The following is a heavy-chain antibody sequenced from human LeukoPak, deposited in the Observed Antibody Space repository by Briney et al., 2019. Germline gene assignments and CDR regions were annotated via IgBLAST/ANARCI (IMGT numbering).Heavy chain of an antibody. CDR2: ISYDGSNK. D-gene: IGHD4-17*01. J-gene: IGHJ4*02. CDR1: GFTFSSHA. V-gene: IGHV3-30-3*01. CDR3: ARGGTYAEGLVDY. Sequence: PGRSLRLSCAASGFTFSSHAMHWVRQAPGKGLECLAVISYDGSNKYYADSVEGRFTISRDNSKNTLYLQMNSLRVEDTAVYYCARGGTYAEGLVDYWGQGTLVTVSS.